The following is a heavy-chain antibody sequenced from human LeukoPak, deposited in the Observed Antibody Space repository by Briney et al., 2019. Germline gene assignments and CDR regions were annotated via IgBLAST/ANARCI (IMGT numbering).Heavy chain of an antibody. V-gene: IGHV4-39*01. Sequence: PSETLSLTCTVSGGSISSSSYYWGWIRKPPGKGLEWIGCIYYSGSTYYNPSLKSRVTISVDTSKNQLSLKLSSVTAADTAVYYCASARTSSRSWFTFDYWGQGILVTVSS. CDR3: ASARTSSRSWFTFDY. J-gene: IGHJ4*02. CDR2: IYYSGST. D-gene: IGHD6-13*01. CDR1: GGSISSSSYY.